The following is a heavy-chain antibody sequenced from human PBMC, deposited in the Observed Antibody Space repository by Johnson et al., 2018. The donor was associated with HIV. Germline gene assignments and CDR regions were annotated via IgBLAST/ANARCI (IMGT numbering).Heavy chain of an antibody. CDR1: GFTFSRFG. CDR2: ISYDGSNE. D-gene: IGHD6-25*01. Sequence: QVQLVESGGGVVQPGGSLRLSCVASGFTFSRFGMHWVRQAPGKGLEWVAVISYDGSNEYYADSVKGRFTISRDNSKNTVYLEMNSLRAEDTAVYYCAKGGIDAFDIWGQGTMVTVSS. CDR3: AKGGIDAFDI. V-gene: IGHV3-30*18. J-gene: IGHJ3*02.